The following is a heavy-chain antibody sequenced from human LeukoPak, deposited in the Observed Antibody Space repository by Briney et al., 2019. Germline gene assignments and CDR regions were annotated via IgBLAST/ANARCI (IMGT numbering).Heavy chain of an antibody. CDR2: INSDASIT. D-gene: IGHD3-10*01. J-gene: IGHJ4*02. V-gene: IGHV3-74*01. CDR3: ARGEIRGVIF. CDR1: GFTFSSYW. Sequence: PGGSLRLSCAASGFTFSSYWMHWVRQAPGKGLVWVSRINSDASITTHADSVKGRFTISRDNAKNTVYLQMNSLRAEDTAVYYCARGEIRGVIFWGQGTLVTVSS.